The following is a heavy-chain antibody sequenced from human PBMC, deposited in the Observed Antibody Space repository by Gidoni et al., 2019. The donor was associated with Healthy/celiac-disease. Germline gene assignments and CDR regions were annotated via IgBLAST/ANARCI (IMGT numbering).Heavy chain of an antibody. J-gene: IGHJ4*02. CDR1: GGTFSSYT. D-gene: IGHD4-4*01. CDR2: IIPILDIA. V-gene: IGHV1-69*08. Sequence: QVQLLQSGAEVKKPGSSVKVSCKASGGTFSSYTISWVRQAPGQGLEWMGRIIPILDIANYAQKFQGRVTSTADKSTSTAYMELSSLRSEDTAVYYCARDVMADYSNYGGGWRGGYFDYWGQGTLVTVSS. CDR3: ARDVMADYSNYGGGWRGGYFDY.